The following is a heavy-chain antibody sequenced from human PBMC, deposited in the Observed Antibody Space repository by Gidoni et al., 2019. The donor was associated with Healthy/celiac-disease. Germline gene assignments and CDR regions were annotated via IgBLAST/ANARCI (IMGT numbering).Heavy chain of an antibody. CDR2: IKQDGSEK. CDR1: GFTFSSYW. D-gene: IGHD5-18*01. CDR3: ARVGDTAMDAFDY. J-gene: IGHJ4*02. Sequence: EVQLVESGGGLVQPGGYLRLSCAASGFTFSSYWMSWVRQAPGKGLEWVANIKQDGSEKYYVDSVKGRFTISRDNAKNSLYLQMNSLRAEDTAVYYCARVGDTAMDAFDYWGQGTLVTVSS. V-gene: IGHV3-7*01.